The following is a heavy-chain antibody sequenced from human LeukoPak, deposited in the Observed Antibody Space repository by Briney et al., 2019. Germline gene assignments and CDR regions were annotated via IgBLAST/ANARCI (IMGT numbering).Heavy chain of an antibody. CDR3: ARGLYYGSAGYYFDY. D-gene: IGHD3-10*01. CDR1: GFTFSSYA. CDR2: ISYDGSNK. V-gene: IGHV3-30*04. Sequence: GRSLRLSCAASGFTFSSYAIHWVRQAPGKGLEWVAVISYDGSNKYYADSVKGRFTISRDNAKNSLYLQMNSLRAEDTALYYCARGLYYGSAGYYFDYWGQGTLVTVSS. J-gene: IGHJ4*02.